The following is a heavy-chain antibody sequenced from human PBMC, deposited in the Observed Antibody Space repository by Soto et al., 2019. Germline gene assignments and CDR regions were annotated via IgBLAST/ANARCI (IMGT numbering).Heavy chain of an antibody. CDR2: IYWNDDK. J-gene: IGHJ3*02. D-gene: IGHD3-16*01. CDR3: AHIEAMITFGGGSALGGFDI. Sequence: QITLKESGPTLVKPTQTFTLTCTFSGFSLSTSEVGVGWIRQPPGKALEWLALIYWNDDKRYSPTLKNRLTISKDTSKDEVVLTLTTMHPADTATYYCAHIEAMITFGGGSALGGFDIWGQGTVVTVSS. V-gene: IGHV2-5*01. CDR1: GFSLSTSEVG.